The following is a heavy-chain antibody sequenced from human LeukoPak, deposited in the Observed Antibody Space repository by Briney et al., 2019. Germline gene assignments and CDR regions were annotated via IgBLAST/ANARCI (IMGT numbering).Heavy chain of an antibody. CDR1: GYTFTGYY. CDR3: ARDQSVGRYYYDSSGPPTYGMDV. V-gene: IGHV1-2*06. CDR2: INPNSGGT. Sequence: ASVKVSCKASGYTFTGYYMHWVRQAPGQGLEWMGRINPNSGGTNYAQKFQGRATMTRDTSISTAYMELSRLRSDDTAVYYCARDQSVGRYYYDSSGPPTYGMDVWGQGTTVTVSS. D-gene: IGHD3-22*01. J-gene: IGHJ6*02.